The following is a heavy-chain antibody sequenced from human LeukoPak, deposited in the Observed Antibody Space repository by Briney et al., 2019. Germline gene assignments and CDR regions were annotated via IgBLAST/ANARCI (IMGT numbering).Heavy chain of an antibody. CDR1: GFTVSSNY. V-gene: IGHV3-21*01. CDR2: ISSVGSYI. Sequence: GGSLRLSCAASGFTVSSNYMSWVRQAPGKGLEWVSSISSVGSYIYYADSVKGRLTISRDNAKNSLYLHMNSLRAEDTAVYFCASDGGDADWGQGTLVTVSS. D-gene: IGHD2-21*02. CDR3: ASDGGDAD. J-gene: IGHJ4*02.